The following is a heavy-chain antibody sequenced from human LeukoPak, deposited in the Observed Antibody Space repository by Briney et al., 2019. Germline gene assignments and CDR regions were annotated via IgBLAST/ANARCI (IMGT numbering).Heavy chain of an antibody. V-gene: IGHV4-34*01. J-gene: IGHJ4*02. CDR3: ARDASVSSWR. CDR1: GGSFSGYY. CDR2: INHSGST. D-gene: IGHD1-1*01. Sequence: RSDTLSLTCAVYGGSFSGYYWSGIRQPPGKGLEWIGEINHSGSTNYNPSLKSRVTISVDTSKKQFSLKLSSVTAADTAMYYCARDASVSSWRWGQGTLVTVSS.